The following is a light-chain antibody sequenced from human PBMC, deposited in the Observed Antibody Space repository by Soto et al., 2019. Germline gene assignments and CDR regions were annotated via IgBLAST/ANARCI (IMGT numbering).Light chain of an antibody. CDR1: QGISSY. CDR3: QQYYSYPRG. CDR2: AAS. V-gene: IGKV1-8*01. J-gene: IGKJ3*01. Sequence: AIRMTQSPSSFSASTGDRVTITCRASQGISSYLAWYQQKPGKAPKLLIYAASTLQSGVPSRFSGSGSGTDFTLTISCLQSEDFATYYCQQYYSYPRGFGPGTKVDIK.